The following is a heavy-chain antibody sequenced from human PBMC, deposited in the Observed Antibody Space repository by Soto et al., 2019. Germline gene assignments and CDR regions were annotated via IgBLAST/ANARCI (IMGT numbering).Heavy chain of an antibody. CDR1: GYMFSTYD. Sequence: QLQLVQSGAEVKKPGASVKVSCKASGYMFSTYDINWVRQAPGQGLEWRGWLNPNSGNTGYAQKFQGRVTMTRNTSINTAYMELSSLGSDDTAVYYCARDHRYNWNDEGWFDPWGQGTLVTVSS. J-gene: IGHJ5*02. V-gene: IGHV1-8*01. D-gene: IGHD1-20*01. CDR2: LNPNSGNT. CDR3: ARDHRYNWNDEGWFDP.